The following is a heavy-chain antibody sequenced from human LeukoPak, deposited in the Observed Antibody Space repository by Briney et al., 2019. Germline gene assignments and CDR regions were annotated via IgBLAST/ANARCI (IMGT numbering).Heavy chain of an antibody. D-gene: IGHD1-26*01. Sequence: PGGSLRLSCAASGFSFSRYSMNWVRQASGKGLEWVGRIRSKPQSYATAYDESLKGRFTISRDDSKNTAYLQMSSLKIEDTAVYYCTRVGPSTVVDYWGQGTQVTVSS. CDR3: TRVGPSTVVDY. CDR2: IRSKPQSYAT. CDR1: GFSFSRYS. V-gene: IGHV3-73*01. J-gene: IGHJ4*02.